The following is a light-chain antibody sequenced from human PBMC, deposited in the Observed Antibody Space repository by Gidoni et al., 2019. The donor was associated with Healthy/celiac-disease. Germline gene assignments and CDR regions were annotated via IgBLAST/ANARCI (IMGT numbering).Light chain of an antibody. Sequence: ELVMPQSPSTLSVSPAERATLSCKASQSVSSNLSWYEQKPGQGHRLLIYGTSTRATGIPARFSGSGSGTEFTLTISSMQSEDFAVYYCQQYNNWTPRYTFGQGTKLEIK. CDR3: QQYNNWTPRYT. CDR1: QSVSSN. J-gene: IGKJ2*01. CDR2: GTS. V-gene: IGKV3-15*01.